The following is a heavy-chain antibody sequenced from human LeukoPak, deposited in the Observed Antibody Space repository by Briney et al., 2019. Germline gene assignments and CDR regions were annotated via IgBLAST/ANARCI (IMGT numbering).Heavy chain of an antibody. D-gene: IGHD3-10*01. Sequence: NPGESLEISCQASGYSFTTYWIGWVRQTPGKGLEWMGIIYPSDSDTRYSPSFQGQVAISSDRSITTVYLQWSNLRASDTAMYYCARTGYHYGSGSHFAFDIWGQGTMATVSS. CDR1: GYSFTTYW. CDR3: ARTGYHYGSGSHFAFDI. CDR2: IYPSDSDT. V-gene: IGHV5-51*01. J-gene: IGHJ3*02.